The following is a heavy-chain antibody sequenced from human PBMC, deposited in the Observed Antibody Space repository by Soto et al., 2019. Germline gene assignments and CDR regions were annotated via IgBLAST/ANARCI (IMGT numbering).Heavy chain of an antibody. V-gene: IGHV4-34*01. Sequence: PSEPLSLTCAVYGGSFSGYYWSWIRQPPGKGLEWIGEINHSGSTNYNPSLKSRVTISVDTSKNQFSLKLSSVTAADTAVYYCARGGYDFWSGYYRPIYAFDIWGQGTMVTVSS. CDR1: GGSFSGYY. CDR2: INHSGST. D-gene: IGHD3-3*01. CDR3: ARGGYDFWSGYYRPIYAFDI. J-gene: IGHJ3*02.